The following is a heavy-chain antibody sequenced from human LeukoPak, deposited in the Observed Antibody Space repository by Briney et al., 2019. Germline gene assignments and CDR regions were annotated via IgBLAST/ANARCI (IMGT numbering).Heavy chain of an antibody. Sequence: GASLKICCKGSGYSFTSYWIGWVRQLPGKGLEWMGIIYPGDSATRYSPSFQGEVTTSADKSITTAYPQWSSLKASDTAMYYCARLGSGLLWFGEPPTCFDYWGQGTLVTVSS. CDR2: IYPGDSAT. D-gene: IGHD3-10*01. J-gene: IGHJ4*02. V-gene: IGHV5-51*01. CDR3: ARLGSGLLWFGEPPTCFDY. CDR1: GYSFTSYW.